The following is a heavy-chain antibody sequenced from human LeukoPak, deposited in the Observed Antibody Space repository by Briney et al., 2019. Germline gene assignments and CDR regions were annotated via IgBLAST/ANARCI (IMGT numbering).Heavy chain of an antibody. CDR1: GFIFSSYG. V-gene: IGHV3-33*01. J-gene: IGHJ4*02. CDR2: MWYDGSNK. CDR3: ARGYLSSGWHRLGY. Sequence: GGSLRLSCAASGFIFSSYGMHWVRQAPGKGLEWVAVMWYDGSNKYYADSMKGRFTISRDNSKNTLYLQMNSLRVEDTAVYYCARGYLSSGWHRLGYWGQGTLVTVSS. D-gene: IGHD6-19*01.